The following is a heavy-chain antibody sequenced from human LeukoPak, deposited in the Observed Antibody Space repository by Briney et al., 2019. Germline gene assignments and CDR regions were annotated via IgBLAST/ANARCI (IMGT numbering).Heavy chain of an antibody. Sequence: GGSLRLPCAASGFTFSSYAMSWVRQAPGKGLEWVSSISGSGGSTYYADSVKGRFTISRDNSKNTLYLQMNSRRADETAVYYCASRPGADIGPLDYWGQGTLVTVSS. CDR2: ISGSGGST. J-gene: IGHJ4*02. CDR1: GFTFSSYA. D-gene: IGHD2-2*01. CDR3: ASRPGADIGPLDY. V-gene: IGHV3-23*01.